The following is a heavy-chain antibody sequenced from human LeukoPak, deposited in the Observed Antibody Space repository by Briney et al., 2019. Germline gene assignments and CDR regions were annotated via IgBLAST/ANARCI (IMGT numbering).Heavy chain of an antibody. Sequence: ASAKVSSKASGYTFTDYYIHWVRQAPGQGLEWMGWISPNSGGTNYAQKFQGRVTVTRDTSITTAYMELSGLRSDDTAVYYCARHGYCGNPRCYPDYYYIDVWGKGTKVTVSS. D-gene: IGHD2-2*03. V-gene: IGHV1-2*02. J-gene: IGHJ6*03. CDR2: ISPNSGGT. CDR3: ARHGYCGNPRCYPDYYYIDV. CDR1: GYTFTDYY.